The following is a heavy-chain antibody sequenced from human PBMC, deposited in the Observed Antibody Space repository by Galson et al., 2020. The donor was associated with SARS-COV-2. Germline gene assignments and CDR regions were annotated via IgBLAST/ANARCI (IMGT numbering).Heavy chain of an antibody. D-gene: IGHD6-19*01. Sequence: ASVKVSCKTSGYTFVNYGISWARQAPGQGPEWMGWISGYNGNTRYAQNFEGRITMTTDTLTNTVYMNLRSLKSDDTAVYYCVRHSGSFYGYFGYWGQGTLVTVSS. CDR3: VRHSGSFYGYFGY. CDR2: ISGYNGNT. CDR1: GYTFVNYG. V-gene: IGHV1-18*01. J-gene: IGHJ4*02.